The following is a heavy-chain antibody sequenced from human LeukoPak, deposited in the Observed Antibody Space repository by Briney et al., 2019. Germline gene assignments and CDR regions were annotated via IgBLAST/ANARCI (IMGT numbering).Heavy chain of an antibody. J-gene: IGHJ4*02. Sequence: GGSLRLSCAASRFTFSSYWMGWVRQTPGKGLEWVANIKQDGSEKYYVDSVKDRFTISRDNAKNSLYLQMNSLRAEDTAVYYCARENYFDYWGQGTLVTVSS. V-gene: IGHV3-7*01. CDR3: ARENYFDY. CDR2: IKQDGSEK. CDR1: RFTFSSYW.